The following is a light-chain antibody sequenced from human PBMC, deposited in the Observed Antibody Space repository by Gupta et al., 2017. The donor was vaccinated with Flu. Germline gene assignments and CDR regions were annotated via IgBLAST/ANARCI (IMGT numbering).Light chain of an antibody. CDR3: LQDNSYPPT. J-gene: IGKJ5*01. Sequence: DIQMTQSPSSLSASVGDRVTITCRASQGIINNLAWFQQKPGKGPKSLIYAASSLQSGVPSKFSGSGSVSGTDFTLTISSLQPEDSATYFCLQDNSYPPTFGQGTRLEIK. CDR1: QGIINN. V-gene: IGKV1-16*02. CDR2: AAS.